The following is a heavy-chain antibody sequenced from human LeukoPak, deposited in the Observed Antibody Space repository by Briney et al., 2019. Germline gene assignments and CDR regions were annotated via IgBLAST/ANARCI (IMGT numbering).Heavy chain of an antibody. CDR2: INPNSGGT. Sequence: GAAVKVTCKSSGYTFTDYYMHWVRQAPGRGLEWMGWINPNSGGTNYAQKFQGRVTITRHTSISTAYMELSRLRSEDPAVYYCARFLGATDNPSVYWGQGTLVSVSS. V-gene: IGHV1-2*02. D-gene: IGHD1-26*01. CDR3: ARFLGATDNPSVY. CDR1: GYTFTDYY. J-gene: IGHJ4*02.